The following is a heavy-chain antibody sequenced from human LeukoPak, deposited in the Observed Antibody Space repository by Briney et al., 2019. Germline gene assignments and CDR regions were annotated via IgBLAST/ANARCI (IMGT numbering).Heavy chain of an antibody. Sequence: SETLSLTCTVSGGSISSSSYYWSWLRQPAGKGLEWIGRIYTSGSTNYNPSLKSRVTMSVDTSKNQFSLKLSSVTAADTAVYYCARESMGAKTSDYWGQGTLVTVSS. J-gene: IGHJ4*02. D-gene: IGHD1-26*01. CDR3: ARESMGAKTSDY. CDR1: GGSISSSSYY. V-gene: IGHV4-61*02. CDR2: IYTSGST.